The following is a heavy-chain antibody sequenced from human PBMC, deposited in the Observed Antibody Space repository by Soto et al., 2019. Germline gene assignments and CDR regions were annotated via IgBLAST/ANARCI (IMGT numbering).Heavy chain of an antibody. CDR2: INHSGST. D-gene: IGHD6-13*01. CDR3: ARGQGGAAAGYYFDY. Sequence: SETLSLTCAVYGGSFSGYYWSWIRQPPGKGLEWIGEINHSGSTNYNPSLKSRVTISVDTSKNQFSLKLSSVTAADTAVYYCARGQGGAAAGYYFDYWGQGTLVTVSS. J-gene: IGHJ4*02. CDR1: GGSFSGYY. V-gene: IGHV4-34*01.